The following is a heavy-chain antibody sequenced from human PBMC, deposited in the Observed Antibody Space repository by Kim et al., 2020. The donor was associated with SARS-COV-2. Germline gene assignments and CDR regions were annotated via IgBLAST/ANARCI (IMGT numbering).Heavy chain of an antibody. CDR1: GGSISSSSYY. CDR3: ARDRSSGSPNFDY. J-gene: IGHJ4*02. D-gene: IGHD6-19*01. CDR2: IYYSGST. V-gene: IGHV4-39*02. Sequence: SETLSLTCTVSGGSISSSSYYWGWIRQPPGKGLEWIGSIYYSGSTYYNPSLKSRVTISVDTSKNQFSLKLSSVTAADTAVYYCARDRSSGSPNFDYWGQGTLVTVSS.